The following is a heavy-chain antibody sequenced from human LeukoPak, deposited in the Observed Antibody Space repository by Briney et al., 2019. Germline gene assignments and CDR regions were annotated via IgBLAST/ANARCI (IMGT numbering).Heavy chain of an antibody. Sequence: GRSLRLSCAASGFTSSSYGMHWVRQAPGKGLEWVAVISYDGSNKYYADSVKGRFTISRDNSKNTLYLQMNSLRAEDTAVYYCAKDRRAYYGSGSYGDAFDIWGQGTIVTVSS. V-gene: IGHV3-30*18. J-gene: IGHJ3*02. CDR2: ISYDGSNK. CDR1: GFTSSSYG. D-gene: IGHD3-10*01. CDR3: AKDRRAYYGSGSYGDAFDI.